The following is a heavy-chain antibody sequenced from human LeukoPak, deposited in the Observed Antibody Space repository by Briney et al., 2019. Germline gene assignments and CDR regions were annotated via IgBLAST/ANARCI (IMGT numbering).Heavy chain of an antibody. CDR3: ARGGSGWSEPTNDY. CDR1: GFTFSSYS. CDR2: ISSSSSYV. V-gene: IGHV3-21*01. Sequence: PGGSLRLSCAASGFTFSSYSMNWVRQAPGKGLEWVSSISSSSSYVYYADSVKGRFTISRDNAKNSLYLQMNSLRAEDTAVYYCARGGSGWSEPTNDYWGQGTLVTVSS. J-gene: IGHJ4*02. D-gene: IGHD6-19*01.